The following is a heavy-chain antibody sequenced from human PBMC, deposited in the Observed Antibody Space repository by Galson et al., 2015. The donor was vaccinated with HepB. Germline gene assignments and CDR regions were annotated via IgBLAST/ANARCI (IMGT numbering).Heavy chain of an antibody. CDR3: AKGPGGNYDHYPPNWFDP. CDR2: ISGSGADS. CDR1: GFTFSSYA. J-gene: IGHJ5*02. V-gene: IGHV3-23*01. Sequence: SLRLSCAASGFTFSSYAMSWVRQTPGKGLQWVSSISGSGADSYFAHSVKGRFIISRDNSKNTMYLQMNSLRVEDTALYHCAKGPGGNYDHYPPNWFDPWGQGTLVIVSS. D-gene: IGHD4-11*01.